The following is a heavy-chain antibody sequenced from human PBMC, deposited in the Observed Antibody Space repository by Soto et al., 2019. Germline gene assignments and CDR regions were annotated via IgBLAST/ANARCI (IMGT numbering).Heavy chain of an antibody. CDR2: IKSKADGSTT. CDR1: GITLSNAW. V-gene: IGHV3-15*01. CDR3: ATPRPWSHGYGY. D-gene: IGHD5-18*01. J-gene: IGHJ4*02. Sequence: EVQLVESGGGLVKPGGSLRLSCAASGITLSNAWMTWVRQAPGKGLEWVGRIKSKADGSTTEYGSLVKDRFIISRDDSENSLDLQMHSLKTEDTAVYYCATPRPWSHGYGYWGQGTLVTFSS.